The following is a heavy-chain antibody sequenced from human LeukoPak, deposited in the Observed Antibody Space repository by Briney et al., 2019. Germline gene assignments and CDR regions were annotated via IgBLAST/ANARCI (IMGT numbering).Heavy chain of an antibody. CDR1: GASIRSHY. D-gene: IGHD3-22*01. CDR2: LYSSGIT. CDR3: ARGGYYYDSSTLYYAFDI. Sequence: SETLSLTCTVSGASIRSHYWSWIRQPAGKGLEWIGRLYSSGITNYNPSLKSRVTMSVDTSKNQFSLKLSSVTAADTAVYYCARGGYYYDSSTLYYAFDIWGQGTMVTVSS. J-gene: IGHJ3*02. V-gene: IGHV4-4*07.